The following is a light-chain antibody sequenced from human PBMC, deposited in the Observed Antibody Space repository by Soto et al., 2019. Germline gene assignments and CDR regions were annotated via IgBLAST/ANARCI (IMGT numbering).Light chain of an antibody. CDR3: QAWDSSTAV. CDR2: QDN. CDR1: KLGDKY. V-gene: IGLV3-1*01. J-gene: IGLJ2*01. Sequence: SCELTQPPSVSVSPGQTASITCSGDKLGDKYVCWYQQKPGQSPVLVIYQDNKRPSGIPERFSGSNSGNTATLTISGTQAMDEADYYCQAWDSSTAVFGGGTQLTAL.